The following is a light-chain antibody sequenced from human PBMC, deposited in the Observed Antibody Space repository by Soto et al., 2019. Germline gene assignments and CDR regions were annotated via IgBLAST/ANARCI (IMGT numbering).Light chain of an antibody. CDR2: WAS. CDR3: QQYYTTHWT. J-gene: IGKJ1*01. Sequence: DIVMTQSPDSLAVSLGERATINCKSSQSVLYTSNNRNYLAWYQHKPGQPPKLLISWASTREYGVPDRFSGSGSGTDFTLTISSLQAEDVAVYYCQQYYTTHWTFAQGTKVEIK. V-gene: IGKV4-1*01. CDR1: QSVLYTSNNRNY.